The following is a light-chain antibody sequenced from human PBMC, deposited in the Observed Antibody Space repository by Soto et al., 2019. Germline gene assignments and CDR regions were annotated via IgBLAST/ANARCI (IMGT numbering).Light chain of an antibody. J-gene: IGLJ1*01. Sequence: SYELTQPPSVSVSPGQTASITCSGDKLGDKYACWYQQKPGQSPVLVIYQDTKRPSGIPERFSGSNSGNTATLTISGTQAMVEADYYCQAWDSSTASYVFGTGTKLTVL. CDR2: QDT. CDR3: QAWDSSTASYV. V-gene: IGLV3-1*01. CDR1: KLGDKY.